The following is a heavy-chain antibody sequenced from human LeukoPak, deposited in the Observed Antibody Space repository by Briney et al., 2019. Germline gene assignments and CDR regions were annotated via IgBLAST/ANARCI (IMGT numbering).Heavy chain of an antibody. CDR3: ARDHTGYEYGSFTYHYQYMDV. CDR1: GFTFNNYW. J-gene: IGHJ6*03. D-gene: IGHD5-12*01. Sequence: GESLKISCAASGFTFNNYWMSWVRQAPGKGLEWVANIKPDGGEKYYADSVKGRFTISRDNAKNSMYLQMNSLRADGTAVYYCARDHTGYEYGSFTYHYQYMDVWGKGTTVTVSS. CDR2: IKPDGGEK. V-gene: IGHV3-7*01.